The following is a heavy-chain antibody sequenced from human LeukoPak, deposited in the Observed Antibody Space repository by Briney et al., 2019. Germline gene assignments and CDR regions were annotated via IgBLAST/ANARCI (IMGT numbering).Heavy chain of an antibody. CDR3: AKVATTWTIDY. D-gene: IGHD3/OR15-3a*01. CDR2: ISVSSANT. J-gene: IGHJ4*02. Sequence: PGGSLRLSCAASGFTFSSYAMDWVRQAPGKGLGWVSRISVSSANTYYIDSVKGRFTVSRDNSKNTLYLQMNSLRAEDTAEYYCAKVATTWTIDYWGQGTLVTVSS. V-gene: IGHV3-23*01. CDR1: GFTFSSYA.